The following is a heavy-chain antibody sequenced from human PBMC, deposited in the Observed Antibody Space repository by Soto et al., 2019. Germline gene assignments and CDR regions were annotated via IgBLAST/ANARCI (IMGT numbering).Heavy chain of an antibody. V-gene: IGHV3-30*18. D-gene: IGHD6-19*01. Sequence: VAVISYDGSNKYYADSVKGRFTISRDNSKNTLYLQMNSLRAEDTAVYYCAKDLYVAGTMYYYYYGMDVWGQGTTVTVSS. CDR2: ISYDGSNK. J-gene: IGHJ6*02. CDR3: AKDLYVAGTMYYYYYGMDV.